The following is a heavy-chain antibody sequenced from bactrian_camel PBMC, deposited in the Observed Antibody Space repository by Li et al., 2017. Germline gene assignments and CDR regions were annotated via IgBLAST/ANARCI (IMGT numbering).Heavy chain of an antibody. CDR1: GGRPVC. Sequence: HVQLVESGGGSVQAGGSLTLACAYTGGRPVCMGWFRQAPGKEREPVAQIYTGSSGVYYADSVKGRSLISRDNDKNTVYMQMNSLKPEDTAMYYCAAETSTFLCAQIATSTGAEFKYWGRGTQVTVS. CDR3: AAETSTFLCAQIATSTGAEFKY. V-gene: IGHV3S54*01. CDR2: IYTGSSGV. J-gene: IGHJ4*01. D-gene: IGHD4*01.